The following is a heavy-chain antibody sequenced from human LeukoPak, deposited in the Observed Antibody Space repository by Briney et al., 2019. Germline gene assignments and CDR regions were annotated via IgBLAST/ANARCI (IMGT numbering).Heavy chain of an antibody. CDR3: AREGIAAAGTTPSFDY. CDR2: INPNSGGT. Sequence: GASVKVSCKASGYTSTGYYMHWVRQAPGQGLEWMGWINPNSGGTNYAQKFQGWVTMTRDTSISTAYMELSRLRSDDTAVYYCAREGIAAAGTTPSFDYWGQGTLVTVSS. CDR1: GYTSTGYY. J-gene: IGHJ4*02. V-gene: IGHV1-2*04. D-gene: IGHD6-13*01.